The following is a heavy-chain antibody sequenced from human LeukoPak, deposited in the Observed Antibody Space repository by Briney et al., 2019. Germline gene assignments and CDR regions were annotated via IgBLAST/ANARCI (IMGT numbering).Heavy chain of an antibody. CDR1: GFTFSTYW. D-gene: IGHD3-22*01. CDR3: ARAPSEIGGYYPEYFRH. J-gene: IGHJ1*01. Sequence: GGSLRLSCAASGFTFSTYWMHWVRQAPGKGLVWVSRIKSDGSTNYADSVKGRFTISRDNAKNTVSLQMSSLRPEDTGVYYCARAPSEIGGYYPEYFRHWGQGTLVTVSS. V-gene: IGHV3-74*01. CDR2: IKSDGST.